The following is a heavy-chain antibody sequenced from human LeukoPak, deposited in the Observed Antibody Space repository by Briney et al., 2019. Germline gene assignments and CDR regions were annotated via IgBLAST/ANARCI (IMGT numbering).Heavy chain of an antibody. CDR1: GFTFSNYG. V-gene: IGHV3-48*02. Sequence: GGSLRLSCAGSGFTFSNYGMNWVRQAPGKGLEWVSYISSSSSTIYYADSVKGRFTISRDNAKNSLYLQMNSLRDEDTAVYYCAKDHFIYDSSGYLDYWGQGTLVTVSS. CDR3: AKDHFIYDSSGYLDY. D-gene: IGHD3-22*01. J-gene: IGHJ4*02. CDR2: ISSSSSTI.